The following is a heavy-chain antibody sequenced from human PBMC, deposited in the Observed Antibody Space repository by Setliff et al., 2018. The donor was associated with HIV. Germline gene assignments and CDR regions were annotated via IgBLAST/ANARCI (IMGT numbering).Heavy chain of an antibody. J-gene: IGHJ4*02. CDR3: ARSLPQRSYFDY. CDR1: GGTFSSYG. V-gene: IGHV1-2*02. CDR2: INPNSGGT. Sequence: ASVKVSCKASGGTFSSYGIGWVRQAPGQGLEWMGWINPNSGGTTYVQKFQGRVTMTRDTSITTAYMELSSLRSDDTAVYYCARSLPQRSYFDYWGQGTLVTVSS. D-gene: IGHD1-26*01.